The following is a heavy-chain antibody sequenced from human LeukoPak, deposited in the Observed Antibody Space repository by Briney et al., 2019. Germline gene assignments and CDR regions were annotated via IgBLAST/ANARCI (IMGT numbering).Heavy chain of an antibody. V-gene: IGHV4-4*07. J-gene: IGHJ4*02. CDR2: IYASGTT. CDR1: GDSINNYF. D-gene: IGHD6-6*01. CDR3: ARESYASSYVFDF. Sequence: PSETLSLTCTVSGDSINNYFXSWIRQPAGXGLDWIGRIYASGTTNYNPSLKSRVTMSVDTSKNQFSLKLSSVTAADTAMYYCARESYASSYVFDFWGQGTLVTVSS.